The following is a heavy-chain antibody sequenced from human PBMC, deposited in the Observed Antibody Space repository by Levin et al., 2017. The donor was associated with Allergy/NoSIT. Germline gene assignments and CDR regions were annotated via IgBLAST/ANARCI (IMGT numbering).Heavy chain of an antibody. D-gene: IGHD3-16*01. Sequence: SQTLSLTCTVSGGSISSYYWSWIRQPPGKGLEWIGYIYYSGSTNYNPSLKSRVTISVDTSKNQFSLKLSSVTAADTAVYYCAAADYYDYVQRGWGQGTLVTVSS. CDR1: GGSISSYY. J-gene: IGHJ4*02. CDR3: AAADYYDYVQRG. V-gene: IGHV4-59*01. CDR2: IYYSGST.